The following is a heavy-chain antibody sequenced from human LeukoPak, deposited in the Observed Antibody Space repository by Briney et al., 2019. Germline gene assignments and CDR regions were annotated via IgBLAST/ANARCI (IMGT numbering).Heavy chain of an antibody. V-gene: IGHV3-30-3*01. CDR2: ISYDGSNK. CDR3: ARIWFGELRGPFDY. Sequence: PGGSLRLSCAASGFTFSSYAMHWVRQAPGKGLEWVAVISYDGSNKYYADSVKGRFTTSRDNSKNTLYLQMNSLRAEDTAVYYCARIWFGELRGPFDYWGQGTLVTVSS. D-gene: IGHD3-10*01. CDR1: GFTFSSYA. J-gene: IGHJ4*02.